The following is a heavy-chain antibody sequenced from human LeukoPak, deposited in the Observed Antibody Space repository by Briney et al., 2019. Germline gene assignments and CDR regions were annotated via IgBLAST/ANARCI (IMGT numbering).Heavy chain of an antibody. V-gene: IGHV3-9*03. Sequence: PGGSLRLSCAASAFTFDDYAMHWVRQAPAKGLEWVSGIRWNSGSIGYADSVKGRFTISRDNAKNSLYLQMNSLRAEDMALYYCAKDYGSGSYYISYFDYWGQGTLVTVSS. CDR2: IRWNSGSI. D-gene: IGHD3-10*01. J-gene: IGHJ4*02. CDR1: AFTFDDYA. CDR3: AKDYGSGSYYISYFDY.